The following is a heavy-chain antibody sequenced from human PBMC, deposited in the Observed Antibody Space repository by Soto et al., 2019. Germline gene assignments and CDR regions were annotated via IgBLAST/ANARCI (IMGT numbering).Heavy chain of an antibody. J-gene: IGHJ5*02. CDR2: VIPIFGTA. CDR1: GGTFSSYA. V-gene: IGHV1-69*13. CDR3: ARGGTAMVTGWFDP. Sequence: SVKVSCKASGGTFSSYAISWVRQAPGQGLEWMGGVIPIFGTANYAQKFQGRVTITADESTSTAYMELSSLRSEDTAVYYCARGGTAMVTGWFDPWGQGTLVTVSS. D-gene: IGHD5-18*01.